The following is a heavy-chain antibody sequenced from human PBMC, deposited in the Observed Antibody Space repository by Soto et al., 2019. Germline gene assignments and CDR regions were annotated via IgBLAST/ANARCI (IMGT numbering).Heavy chain of an antibody. Sequence: VQLVESGGGVVQPGTSLRVSCVGSGFTFRSYVMHWVRQAPGKGLEWVALTSYDGSDKYYDDSVRGRFTISRDNSRNTVDLQMDSPRLEDTALYYCARWGTTGRLDVWGQGTLVSVSS. CDR2: TSYDGSDK. CDR1: GFTFRSYV. CDR3: ARWGTTGRLDV. J-gene: IGHJ1*01. V-gene: IGHV3-30*19. D-gene: IGHD3-10*01.